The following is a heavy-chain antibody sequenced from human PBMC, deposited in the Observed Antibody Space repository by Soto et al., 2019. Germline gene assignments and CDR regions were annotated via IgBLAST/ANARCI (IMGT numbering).Heavy chain of an antibody. D-gene: IGHD2-15*01. CDR3: TRGIISCSGGSCYSDPHFDY. Sequence: SETLSLTCTVSGDSISSGSYYWSWIRQHPGKGLEWIGYIYHSGSTYYNPSLKSRLIISVDTSKNQFSLKLSSVTAADTAMYYCTRGIISCSGGSCYSDPHFDYWGQGTLVTVSS. CDR1: GDSISSGSYY. J-gene: IGHJ4*02. V-gene: IGHV4-31*03. CDR2: IYHSGST.